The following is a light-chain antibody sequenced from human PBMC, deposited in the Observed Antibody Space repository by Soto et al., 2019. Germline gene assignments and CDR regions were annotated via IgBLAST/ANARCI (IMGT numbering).Light chain of an antibody. CDR3: ISYTSSDTYV. Sequence: QSVLTQPASVSGSPGQSITISCTGTSTDVGGYKYVSWYQQHPGKAPKLMIYDVTSRPSGNSNRFSGSKSGNTAFLIISGLQAEDEADYYCISYTSSDTYVFGTGTKVTVL. CDR1: STDVGGYKY. V-gene: IGLV2-14*01. CDR2: DVT. J-gene: IGLJ1*01.